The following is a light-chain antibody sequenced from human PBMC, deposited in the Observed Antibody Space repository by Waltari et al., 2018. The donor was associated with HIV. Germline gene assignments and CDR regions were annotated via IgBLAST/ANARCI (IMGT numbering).Light chain of an antibody. V-gene: IGLV1-44*01. Sequence: QSVLTQPPSVSGTPGQNVTISCSGSSSNIASNIVDCYQQPPGAAPQLLIYTNDQRPSGVPDRFSGSKSGTSASLAISGLQSADEADYYCAAWDDSLNGMFGGGTKLTVL. CDR3: AAWDDSLNGM. CDR1: SSNIASNI. CDR2: TND. J-gene: IGLJ3*02.